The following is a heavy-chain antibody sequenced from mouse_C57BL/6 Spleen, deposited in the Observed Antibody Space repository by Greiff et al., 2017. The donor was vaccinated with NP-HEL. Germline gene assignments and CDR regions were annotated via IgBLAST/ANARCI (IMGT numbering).Heavy chain of an antibody. CDR2: ISSGSSTI. D-gene: IGHD2-1*01. V-gene: IGHV5-17*01. Sequence: EVHLVESGGGLVKPGGSLKLSCAASGFTFSDYGMHWVRQAPEKGLAWVAYISSGSSTIYYADTVKGRFTISRDNAKNTLFLQMTSLRSEDTAMYYCARPIYYGNAGYFDYWGQGTTLTVSS. CDR3: ARPIYYGNAGYFDY. J-gene: IGHJ2*01. CDR1: GFTFSDYG.